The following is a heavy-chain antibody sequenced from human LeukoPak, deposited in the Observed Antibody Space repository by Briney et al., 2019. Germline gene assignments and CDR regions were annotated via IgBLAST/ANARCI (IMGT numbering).Heavy chain of an antibody. CDR2: IYYSGRT. Sequence: SETLSLTCAVYGGSFSAYYWSWIRQPPGKGLEWIGYIYYSGRTNYNPSLKSRVTISVDTSKNQFSLKLSSVTAADTAVYYCARLGNYYDYWGQGALVTVSS. V-gene: IGHV4-59*08. D-gene: IGHD1-26*01. CDR3: ARLGNYYDY. J-gene: IGHJ4*02. CDR1: GGSFSAYY.